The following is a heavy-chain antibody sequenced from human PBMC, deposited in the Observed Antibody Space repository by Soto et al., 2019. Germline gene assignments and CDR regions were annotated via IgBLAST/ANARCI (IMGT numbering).Heavy chain of an antibody. J-gene: IGHJ6*02. CDR2: IVPMFGTR. CDR3: ARPYEGGYSSNHHYYCALAV. D-gene: IGHD3-22*01. Sequence: QVQLVQSGAEVKKPGSSGKVSCKISGGTFSRYSISWVRQAPGQGLEWMGGIVPMFGTRNYSQKFQDRVTITTDESATTAHMELSNLRSEDTAVYYCARPYEGGYSSNHHYYCALAVWGQGTAVTVSS. V-gene: IGHV1-69*01. CDR1: GGTFSRYS.